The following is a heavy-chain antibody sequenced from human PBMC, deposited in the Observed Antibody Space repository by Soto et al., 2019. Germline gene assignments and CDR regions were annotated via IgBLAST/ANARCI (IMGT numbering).Heavy chain of an antibody. J-gene: IGHJ6*02. CDR1: GGSISSSSYY. D-gene: IGHD4-17*01. V-gene: IGHV4-39*01. CDR3: YGVDYYYYGMDV. Sequence: SETLSLTCTVSGGSISSSSYYWGWIRQPPGKGLEWIGSIYYSGSTYYNPSLKSRVTISVDTSKNQFSLKLSSVTAADTAVYYGYGVDYYYYGMDVWGQGTTVTVSS. CDR2: IYYSGST.